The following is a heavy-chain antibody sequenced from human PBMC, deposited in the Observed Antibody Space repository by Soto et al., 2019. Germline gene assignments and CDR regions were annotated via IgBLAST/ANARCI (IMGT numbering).Heavy chain of an antibody. CDR3: ARGNWNFAFDS. V-gene: IGHV3-11*01. J-gene: IGHJ4*02. CDR1: GFTFRYLF. CDR2: ISSSGVTT. D-gene: IGHD1-7*01. Sequence: GGSLRLSCAASGFTFRYLFLNWIRQAPGKGLEWVSYISSSGVTTYYVDSVKGRFIVSRDNAKNSLYLQINGLRAEDTAVYYCARGNWNFAFDSWGQGTLVTV.